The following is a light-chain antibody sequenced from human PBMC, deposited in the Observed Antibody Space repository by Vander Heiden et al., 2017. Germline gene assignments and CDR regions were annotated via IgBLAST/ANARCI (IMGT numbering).Light chain of an antibody. CDR2: QDS. Sequence: SYELTQPPPLSVSPGQTASITCSGDKVGDKYACWYQQKPGQSPVLVIYQDSKRPSGIPERFSGSNSGNTATLTISGTQAMDEADYYCQAWDSSTGVFGGGTKLTVL. CDR1: KVGDKY. J-gene: IGLJ2*01. CDR3: QAWDSSTGV. V-gene: IGLV3-1*01.